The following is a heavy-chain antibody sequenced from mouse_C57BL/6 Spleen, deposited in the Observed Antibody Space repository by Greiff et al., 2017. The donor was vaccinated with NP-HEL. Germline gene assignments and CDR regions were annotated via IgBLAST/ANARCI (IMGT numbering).Heavy chain of an antibody. CDR1: GYSFTGYY. CDR3: ARGYYGKGAMDY. CDR2: INPSTGGT. J-gene: IGHJ4*01. Sequence: EVQLQQSGPELVKPGASVKISCKASGYSFTGYYMNWVKQSPEKSLEWIGEINPSTGGTTYNQKFKAKATLTVAKSSSTAYMQLKSLTSEDSAVYYCARGYYGKGAMDYWGQGTSVTVSS. D-gene: IGHD1-1*01. V-gene: IGHV1-42*01.